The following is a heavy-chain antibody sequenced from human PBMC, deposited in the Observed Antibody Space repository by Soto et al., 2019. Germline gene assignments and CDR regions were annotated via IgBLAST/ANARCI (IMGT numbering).Heavy chain of an antibody. J-gene: IGHJ4*02. V-gene: IGHV4-59*12. CDR3: ERKKERGVNFDY. CDR2: IYHSGNT. D-gene: IGHD3-10*01. CDR1: DGSISGYF. Sequence: PSETLSLTCIVSDGSISGYFWSWIRQPPGKGLEWIGEIYHSGNTNYNPSLKSRVTISVDKSKNQFSLKLSSVTAADTAVYYCERKKERGVNFDYGGQGTLVPVSS.